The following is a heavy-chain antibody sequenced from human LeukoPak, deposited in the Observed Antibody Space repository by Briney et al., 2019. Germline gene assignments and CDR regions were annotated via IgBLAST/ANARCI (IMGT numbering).Heavy chain of an antibody. Sequence: PGGSLRLSCAASGFTFSSHAMSWVRQAPGKGLEWVSAISGSGGSTYYADFVKGRFTISRDNSKNTLYLQMNSLRAEDTAVYYCAKSVVAVAVNLDYRGQGTLVTVSS. V-gene: IGHV3-23*01. CDR3: AKSVVAVAVNLDY. J-gene: IGHJ4*02. CDR1: GFTFSSHA. D-gene: IGHD6-19*01. CDR2: ISGSGGST.